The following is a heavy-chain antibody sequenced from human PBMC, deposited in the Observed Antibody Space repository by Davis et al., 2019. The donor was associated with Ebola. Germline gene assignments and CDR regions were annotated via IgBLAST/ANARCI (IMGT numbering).Heavy chain of an antibody. V-gene: IGHV4-4*02. D-gene: IGHD3-10*01. Sequence: SETLSLTCAVSGGSISSSNWWSWVRQPPGKGLEWIGEIYHSGSTNYNPSLKSRVTISVDTSKNQFSLKLSSVTAADTAVYYCARGRGSGSYGVPYWGQGTLVTVSS. CDR3: ARGRGSGSYGVPY. CDR2: IYHSGST. CDR1: GGSISSSNW. J-gene: IGHJ4*02.